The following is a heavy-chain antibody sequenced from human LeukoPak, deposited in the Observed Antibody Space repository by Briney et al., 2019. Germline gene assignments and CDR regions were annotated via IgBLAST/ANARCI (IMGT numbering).Heavy chain of an antibody. CDR3: ARQSRLCSSTSCYGFDY. CDR1: GYSISSGYY. J-gene: IGHJ4*02. CDR2: IYYSGST. D-gene: IGHD2-2*01. V-gene: IGHV4-38-2*01. Sequence: PSETPSLTCVVSGYSISSGYYWGWIRQPPGKGLEWIGSIYYSGSTYYTPSLKSRLTISVDTSKDQFSLRLSSVTAADTAVYYCARQSRLCSSTSCYGFDYWGQGTLVTVSS.